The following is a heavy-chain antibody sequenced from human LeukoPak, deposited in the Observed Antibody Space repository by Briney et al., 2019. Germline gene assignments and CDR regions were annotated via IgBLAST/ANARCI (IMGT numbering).Heavy chain of an antibody. CDR1: GSSISNYS. CDR3: ARERYDFWSGHDKGMDV. J-gene: IGHJ6*02. CDR2: FYKGGST. Sequence: SETLSLTCSVSGSSISNYSRSWIRQPAGKGLEWIGRFYKGGSTKYNFSLKSRVTMSVDTSKNLFSLKLSSVAAADTAVYYCARERYDFWSGHDKGMDVWGQGTTVTVSS. D-gene: IGHD3-3*01. V-gene: IGHV4-4*07.